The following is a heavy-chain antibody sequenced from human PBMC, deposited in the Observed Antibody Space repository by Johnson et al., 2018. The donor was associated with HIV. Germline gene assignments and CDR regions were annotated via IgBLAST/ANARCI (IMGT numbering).Heavy chain of an antibody. Sequence: VQLVESGGGVVQPGRSLRLSCVASGFTFSSYAMHWVRQAPGKGLEWVANIKQDGSEKYYVDSVKGRFTISRDNAKNSLYLQMNSLRAEDTAVYYCARELGSGWGETADAFDIWGQGTMVTVSS. V-gene: IGHV3-7*01. J-gene: IGHJ3*02. CDR1: GFTFSSYA. CDR2: IKQDGSEK. D-gene: IGHD6-19*01. CDR3: ARELGSGWGETADAFDI.